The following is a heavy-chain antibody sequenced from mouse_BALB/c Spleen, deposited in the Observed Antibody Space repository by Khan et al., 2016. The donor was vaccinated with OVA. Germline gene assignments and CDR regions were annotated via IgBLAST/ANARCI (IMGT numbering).Heavy chain of an antibody. J-gene: IGHJ2*01. CDR1: GYSITSGYG. CDR3: ARTARIKY. D-gene: IGHD1-2*01. V-gene: IGHV3-2*02. CDR2: ISYSGST. Sequence: EVQLVETGPGLVKPSQSLSLTCTVTGYSITSGYGWNWIRQFPGNKLEWMGYISYSGSTNYNPSLKSRISITRDTSKNQFFLQLNSVTTEDTATYYCARTARIKYRGQGTTLTVSS.